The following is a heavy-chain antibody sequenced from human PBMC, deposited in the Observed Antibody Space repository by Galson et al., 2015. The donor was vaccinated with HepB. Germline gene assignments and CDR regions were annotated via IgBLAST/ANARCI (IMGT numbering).Heavy chain of an antibody. J-gene: IGHJ3*02. CDR3: ARPSTPRTSWFEVGAFDI. D-gene: IGHD6-13*01. V-gene: IGHV1-69*13. CDR1: GGTFSSYA. Sequence: SVKVSCKASGGTFSSYAISWVRQAPGQGLEWMGGIIPIYGTAKYTQKFQGRVTITADESTSTAYMELNSLRSEDTAVYYCARPSTPRTSWFEVGAFDIWGQGTVVTVSA. CDR2: IIPIYGTA.